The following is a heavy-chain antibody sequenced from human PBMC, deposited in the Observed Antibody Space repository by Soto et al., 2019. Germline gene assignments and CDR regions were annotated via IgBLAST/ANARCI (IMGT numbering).Heavy chain of an antibody. CDR2: VYHTGRT. J-gene: IGHJ4*02. CDR1: GASFKSGSYS. Sequence: PSEALSLTCTVAGASFKSGSYSWSWIRQPPGKGLEWIGYVYHTGRTSYNPSLKSRVSISMDTSKNQFSLNLDSVTAADTAVYFCARDFAYFDSWGQGTLVTGSS. D-gene: IGHD3-3*01. V-gene: IGHV4-61*01. CDR3: ARDFAYFDS.